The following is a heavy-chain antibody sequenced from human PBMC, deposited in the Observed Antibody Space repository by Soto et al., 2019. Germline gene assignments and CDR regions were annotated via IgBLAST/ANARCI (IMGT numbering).Heavy chain of an antibody. V-gene: IGHV3-48*01. Sequence: SGGSLRLSCAASGFTFSSYSMNWVRQAPGKGLEWVSYISSSSSTIYYADSVKGRFTISRDNAKNSLYLQMNSLRAEDTAVYYCARERMTTVTTAFDHWGQGTLVTVSS. D-gene: IGHD4-17*01. CDR1: GFTFSSYS. CDR3: ARERMTTVTTAFDH. CDR2: ISSSSSTI. J-gene: IGHJ4*02.